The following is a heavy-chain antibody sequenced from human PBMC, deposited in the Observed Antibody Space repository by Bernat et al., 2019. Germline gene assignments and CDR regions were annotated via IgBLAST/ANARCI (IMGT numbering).Heavy chain of an antibody. J-gene: IGHJ3*02. D-gene: IGHD6-19*01. CDR1: GFTFSSYG. CDR3: ARDKGVAANDAFDI. Sequence: QVQLVESGGGVVQPGGSLRLSCAASGFTFSSYGMHWVRQAPGKGLEWVAFIRYDGSNKYYADSVKGRFTISRDNSKNTLYLQMNSLRAEDTAVYYCARDKGVAANDAFDIWGQGTMVTVSS. V-gene: IGHV3-30*02. CDR2: IRYDGSNK.